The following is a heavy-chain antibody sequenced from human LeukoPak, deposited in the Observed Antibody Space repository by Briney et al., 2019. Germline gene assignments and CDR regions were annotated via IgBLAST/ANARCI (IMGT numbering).Heavy chain of an antibody. J-gene: IGHJ4*02. V-gene: IGHV3-9*01. D-gene: IGHD2-2*01. CDR3: AKASHCSSTSCYLDY. CDR1: GFTFDDYA. CDR2: ISWNSVSI. Sequence: GRSLRLSCAASGFTFDDYAMHWVRQAPGEGLEWVSGISWNSVSIGYADSVKGRFTISRDNAKNSLYLQMNSLRAEDTTLYYCAKASHCSSTSCYLDYWGQGTLVTVSS.